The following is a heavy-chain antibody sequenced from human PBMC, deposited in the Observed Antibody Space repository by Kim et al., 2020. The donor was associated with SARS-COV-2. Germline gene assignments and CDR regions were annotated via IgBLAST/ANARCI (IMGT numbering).Heavy chain of an antibody. J-gene: IGHJ4*02. V-gene: IGHV3-23*01. CDR3: AKDPGIVGVQYYFDY. Sequence: DSVKGRFTISRDKSKNTLYLQMNSLRAEDTAVYYCAKDPGIVGVQYYFDYWGQGTLVTVSS. D-gene: IGHD1-26*01.